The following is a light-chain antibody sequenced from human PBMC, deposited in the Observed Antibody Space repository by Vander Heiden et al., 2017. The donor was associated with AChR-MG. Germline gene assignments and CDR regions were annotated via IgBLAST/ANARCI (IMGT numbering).Light chain of an antibody. CDR2: STT. V-gene: IGLV7-43*01. CDR3: LFYYGGARV. CDR1: TGPVTGTYH. Sequence: TVATQEPSLTVSLGGTVTLPCASSTGPVTGTYHTIWFQQKPGQAPRSLIYSTTKQHSWTPARFSGSLVGGKAALTLSGVQPEDEAEYYCLFYYGGARVFGGGTKLTVL. J-gene: IGLJ3*02.